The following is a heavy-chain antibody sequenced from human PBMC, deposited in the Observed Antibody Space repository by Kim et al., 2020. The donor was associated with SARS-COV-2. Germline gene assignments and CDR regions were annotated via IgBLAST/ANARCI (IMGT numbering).Heavy chain of an antibody. Sequence: GGSLRLSCAASGFTFSGSAMHWVRQASGKGLEWVGRIRSKANSYETAYAASVKGRFTISRDDSKNTAYLQMNSLKTEDTAVYYCTSVVVVAATVDSYYYGMDVWGQGTTVTVSS. CDR2: IRSKANSYET. CDR1: GFTFSGSA. J-gene: IGHJ6*02. D-gene: IGHD2-15*01. V-gene: IGHV3-73*01. CDR3: TSVVVVAATVDSYYYGMDV.